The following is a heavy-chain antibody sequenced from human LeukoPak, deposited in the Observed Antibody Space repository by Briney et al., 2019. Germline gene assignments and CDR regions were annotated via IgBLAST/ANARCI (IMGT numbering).Heavy chain of an antibody. Sequence: PGGSLRLSCAASGFTFSSYSMNWVRQAPGKGLEWVSSISSSSSYIYYADSVKGRFTISRDNAKNSLYLQMNSLRAEDTAVYYCAREVELWAKSGWPDYWGQGTLVTVSS. V-gene: IGHV3-21*01. CDR3: AREVELWAKSGWPDY. D-gene: IGHD6-19*01. CDR2: ISSSSSYI. J-gene: IGHJ4*02. CDR1: GFTFSSYS.